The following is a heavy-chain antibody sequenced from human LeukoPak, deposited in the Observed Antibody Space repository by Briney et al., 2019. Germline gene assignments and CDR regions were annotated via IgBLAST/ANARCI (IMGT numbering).Heavy chain of an antibody. CDR1: GFTFSRYS. CDR2: VSSSSSYI. Sequence: GGSLRLSCAASGFTFSRYSMTWVRQAPGKGLEWVSFVSSSSSYIYYTDSVKGRFSISRDNAKNSLYLQMNSLRAEDTAVYYCAAGPEQAGTTIGMDVWGQGTTVTVSS. V-gene: IGHV3-21*04. D-gene: IGHD1-1*01. J-gene: IGHJ6*02. CDR3: AAGPEQAGTTIGMDV.